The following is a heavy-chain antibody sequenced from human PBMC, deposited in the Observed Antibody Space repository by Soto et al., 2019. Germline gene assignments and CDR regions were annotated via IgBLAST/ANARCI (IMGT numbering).Heavy chain of an antibody. CDR1: GFTFSSYW. V-gene: IGHV3-7*01. CDR3: ARGPDRAWNYFVRANWFDP. D-gene: IGHD1-7*01. Sequence: DVQLVESGGGLVQPGGSLRLSCAASGFTFSSYWMTWVRQAPGKGLEWLANIKEDGSEKYYVDSVKGRFTISRDNAKNSLYLQVNSLRAEDTAVYYCARGPDRAWNYFVRANWFDPWGQGTLVTVSS. J-gene: IGHJ5*02. CDR2: IKEDGSEK.